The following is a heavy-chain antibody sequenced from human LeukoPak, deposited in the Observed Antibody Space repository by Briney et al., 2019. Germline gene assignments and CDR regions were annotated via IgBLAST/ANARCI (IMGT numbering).Heavy chain of an antibody. CDR1: GGSISSGGYY. CDR3: ARELVGANNWFDP. V-gene: IGHV4-61*08. CDR2: IYYSGST. D-gene: IGHD1-26*01. J-gene: IGHJ5*02. Sequence: PSETLSLTCTVSGGSISSGGYYWSWIRQHPGKGLEWIGYIYYSGSTNYNPSLKSRVTMSVDTSKNQFSLKLSSVTAADTAVYYCARELVGANNWFDPWGQGTLVTVSS.